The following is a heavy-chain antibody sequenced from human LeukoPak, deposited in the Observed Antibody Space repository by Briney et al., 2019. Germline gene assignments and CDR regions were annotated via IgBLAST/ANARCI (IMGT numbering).Heavy chain of an antibody. CDR3: ARRGTSSSWAHFDY. CDR2: IKHDGSEK. Sequence: GGSLRLSCAASGFTFGTYAMSWVRQAPGKGLEWVANIKHDGSEKYYVDSVKGRFTISRDNAKNSLYLQMNSLGAEDTAVYYCARRGTSSSWAHFDYWGQGTLVTVSS. J-gene: IGHJ4*02. V-gene: IGHV3-7*05. D-gene: IGHD6-13*01. CDR1: GFTFGTYA.